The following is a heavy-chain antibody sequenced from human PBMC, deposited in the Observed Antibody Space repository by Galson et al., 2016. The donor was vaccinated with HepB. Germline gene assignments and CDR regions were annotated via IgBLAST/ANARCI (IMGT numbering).Heavy chain of an antibody. Sequence: SLRLSCAVSGFTFSNAWMSWVRQAPGKGLEWVGRIKSMTDGGTTGYAAPVKGRFTISRDESKNTVYLQMNSLKIEDTAVDYCTTGPNCVGDCYSARYDHWGQGTLVPVSS. CDR2: IKSMTDGGTT. D-gene: IGHD2-21*02. CDR3: TTGPNCVGDCYSARYDH. J-gene: IGHJ4*02. CDR1: GFTFSNAW. V-gene: IGHV3-15*01.